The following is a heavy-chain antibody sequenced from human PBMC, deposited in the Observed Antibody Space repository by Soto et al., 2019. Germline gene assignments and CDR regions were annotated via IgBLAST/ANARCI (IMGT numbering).Heavy chain of an antibody. J-gene: IGHJ6*02. CDR2: ISYDGSNK. CDR1: GFTFSSYG. Sequence: QVQLVESGGGVVQPGRSLRLSCAASGFTFSSYGMHWVRQAPGKGLEWVAVISYDGSNKYYADSVKGRFTISRDNSKNTLYLQMISLRDEDTAVYYCAKVVNPGDYYYYGMDVWGQGTTVTVSS. CDR3: AKVVNPGDYYYYGMDV. V-gene: IGHV3-30*18.